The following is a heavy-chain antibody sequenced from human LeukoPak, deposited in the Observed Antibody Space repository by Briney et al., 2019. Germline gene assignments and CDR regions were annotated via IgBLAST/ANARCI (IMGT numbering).Heavy chain of an antibody. D-gene: IGHD3-10*01. CDR2: IKGAGSEK. V-gene: IGHV3-7*01. Sequence: GGSLRLSCAASGFTFSNYWMSWVRQAPGKGLEFMANIKGAGSEKYYVDSVKGRFTISRDNDKNSVHLQMNNLRAEDTAVYYCARDLEGYYGSGIAYYGMDVWGQGTTVTVSS. CDR3: ARDLEGYYGSGIAYYGMDV. J-gene: IGHJ6*02. CDR1: GFTFSNYW.